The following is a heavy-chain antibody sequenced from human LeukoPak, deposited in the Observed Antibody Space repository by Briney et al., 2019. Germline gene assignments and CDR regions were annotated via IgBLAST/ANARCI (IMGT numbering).Heavy chain of an antibody. CDR2: INPNSGGT. V-gene: IGHV1-2*02. CDR1: GYTFTGYY. J-gene: IGHJ1*01. Sequence: ASVKVSCKASGYTFTGYYMHWVRQAPGQGLEWMGWINPNSGGTNYAQKFQGRVTMTRDTSITTAYMELSRLSSDDTAVYYCASVRVGASKLAEYIENWGQGTLVTVSA. CDR3: ASVRVGASKLAEYIEN. D-gene: IGHD1-26*01.